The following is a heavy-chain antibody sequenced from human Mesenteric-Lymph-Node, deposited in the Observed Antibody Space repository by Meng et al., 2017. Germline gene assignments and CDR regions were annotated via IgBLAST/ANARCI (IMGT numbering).Heavy chain of an antibody. D-gene: IGHD1-26*01. V-gene: IGHV3-23*01. J-gene: IGHJ4*02. CDR3: ARSYYQTDY. CDR2: ISGSADIT. CDR1: GFTFSSYA. Sequence: GESLKISCAASGFTFSSYAMSWVRQAPGKGLEWVSTISGSADITYYADSVKGRFTISRDNSKNSLYLQLNSLRAEDTAVYYCARSYYQTDYWGQGTLVTVSS.